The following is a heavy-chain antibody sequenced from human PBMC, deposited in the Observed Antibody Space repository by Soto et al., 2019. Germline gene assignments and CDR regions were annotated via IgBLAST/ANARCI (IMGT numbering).Heavy chain of an antibody. CDR2: INPNTGDT. CDR1: GYTFTDYY. CDR3: ARKSLYGSGSSFDF. D-gene: IGHD3-10*01. V-gene: IGHV1-2*02. J-gene: IGHJ5*01. Sequence: QVQLVQSGAEVKKPGASVRVSCKASGYTFTDYYMHWVRQAPGQGLEWMAWINPNTGDTKYDQKFQGRVTVTRDTSNSILYMELSCPRSDDTASYYGARKSLYGSGSSFDFWGQGTLVTVSS.